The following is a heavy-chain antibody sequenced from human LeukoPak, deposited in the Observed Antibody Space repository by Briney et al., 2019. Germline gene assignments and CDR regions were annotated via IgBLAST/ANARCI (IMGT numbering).Heavy chain of an antibody. CDR1: GFTVSSHY. CDR2: IHSGGST. J-gene: IGHJ3*02. CDR3: ASLAGDI. D-gene: IGHD6-19*01. V-gene: IGHV3-66*02. Sequence: GGSLRLSCAASGFTVSSHYMSWVRPAPGKGLEWVSVIHSGGSTYHADSVKGRFTISRDSSKNTVYLQMNSMRVEDTAVYYCASLAGDIWGQGTMVTVSS.